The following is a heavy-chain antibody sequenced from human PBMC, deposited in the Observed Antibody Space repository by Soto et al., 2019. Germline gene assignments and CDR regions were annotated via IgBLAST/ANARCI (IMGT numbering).Heavy chain of an antibody. D-gene: IGHD6-13*01. CDR2: MNPNSGNT. CDR1: GYTLTELS. CDR3: ARATRDPKESIAAAGRYYYGMDV. V-gene: IGHV1-8*01. Sequence: GASVKVSCKVSGYTLTELSMHWVRQAPGQGLEWMGWMNPNSGNTGYAQKFQGRVTMTRNTSISTAYMELSSLRSEDTAVYYCARATRDPKESIAAAGRYYYGMDVWGQGTTVTVSS. J-gene: IGHJ6*02.